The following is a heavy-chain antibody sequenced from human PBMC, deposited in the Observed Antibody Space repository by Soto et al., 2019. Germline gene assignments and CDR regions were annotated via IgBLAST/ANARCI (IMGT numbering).Heavy chain of an antibody. CDR2: INPASGKT. CDR3: ARDLWLGESFRYYFDY. Sequence: ASVNVSCKASGYTFTSYSLQWVRQAPGQRLEWMGWINPASGKTKYSQKFQGRVTITRDTSASTAYMELSSLTSEDTALYYCARDLWLGESFRYYFDYWAQGTLVTVSS. J-gene: IGHJ4*01. CDR1: GYTFTSYS. D-gene: IGHD3-10*01. V-gene: IGHV1-3*01.